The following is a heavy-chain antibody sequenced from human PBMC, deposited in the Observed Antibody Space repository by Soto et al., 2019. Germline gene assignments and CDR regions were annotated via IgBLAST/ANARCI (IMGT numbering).Heavy chain of an antibody. D-gene: IGHD2-2*01. V-gene: IGHV1-69*06. J-gene: IGHJ4*02. Sequence: SVTVSFKASGGTFSSYAISWVRQAPGQGLEWMGGIIPIFGTANYAQKFQGRVTITADKSTSTAYMELSSLRSEDTAVYYSARELRASQQPFDCWGQGTLVTVSS. CDR1: GGTFSSYA. CDR2: IIPIFGTA. CDR3: ARELRASQQPFDC.